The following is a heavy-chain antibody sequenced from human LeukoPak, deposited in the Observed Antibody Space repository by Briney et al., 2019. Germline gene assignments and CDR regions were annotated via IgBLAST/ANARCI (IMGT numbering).Heavy chain of an antibody. CDR1: GFTVSSNY. CDR3: ARDRYYYDSSGYYLYYYGMDV. D-gene: IGHD3-22*01. CDR2: IYSGGST. J-gene: IGHJ6*02. V-gene: IGHV3-53*01. Sequence: GGSLRLSCAASGFTVSSNYMSWVRQAPGKGLEWVSVIYSGGSTYYADSVKGRFTISRDNSKNTLYLQMNSLRAEDTALYHCARDRYYYDSSGYYLYYYGMDVWGQGTTVTVSS.